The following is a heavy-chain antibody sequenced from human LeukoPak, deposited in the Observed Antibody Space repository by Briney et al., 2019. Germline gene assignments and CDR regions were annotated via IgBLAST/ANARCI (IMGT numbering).Heavy chain of an antibody. CDR3: ARVSAGDYPDY. CDR1: GFTFSNYW. Sequence: GGSLRLSCAASGFTFSNYWMSWVRQAPGKGLEWMANIKEDGSEKSYVDSVKGRFTISRDNAKNSLYLQMNSLRAEDTAVYYCARVSAGDYPDYWGQGTLVTVSS. CDR2: IKEDGSEK. V-gene: IGHV3-7*03. J-gene: IGHJ4*02. D-gene: IGHD7-27*01.